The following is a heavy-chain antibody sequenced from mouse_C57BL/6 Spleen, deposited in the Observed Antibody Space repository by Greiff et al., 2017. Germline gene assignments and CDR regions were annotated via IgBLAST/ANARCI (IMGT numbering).Heavy chain of an antibody. CDR1: GYSITSGYY. Sequence: DVQLQESGPGLVKPSQSLSLTCSVTGYSITSGYYWNWIRQFPGNKLEWMGYISYDGSNNYNPSLKNRISITLDTSKNQFFLKLNSVTTEDTATYYCARFLLRRDFDYWGQGTTLTVSS. CDR2: ISYDGSN. CDR3: ARFLLRRDFDY. V-gene: IGHV3-6*01. J-gene: IGHJ2*01. D-gene: IGHD2-1*01.